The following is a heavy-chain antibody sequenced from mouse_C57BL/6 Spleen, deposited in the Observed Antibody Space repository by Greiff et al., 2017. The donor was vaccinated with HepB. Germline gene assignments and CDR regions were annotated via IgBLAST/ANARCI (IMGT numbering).Heavy chain of an antibody. V-gene: IGHV1-39*01. Sequence: EVQLQESGPELVKPGASVKISCKASGYSFTDYNMNWVKQSNGKSLEWIGVINPNYGTTSYNQKFKGKATLTVDQSSSTAYMQLNSLTSEDSAVYYCARGTYYGNYDYAMDYWGQGTSVTVSS. CDR1: GYSFTDYN. J-gene: IGHJ4*01. CDR3: ARGTYYGNYDYAMDY. CDR2: INPNYGTT. D-gene: IGHD2-10*01.